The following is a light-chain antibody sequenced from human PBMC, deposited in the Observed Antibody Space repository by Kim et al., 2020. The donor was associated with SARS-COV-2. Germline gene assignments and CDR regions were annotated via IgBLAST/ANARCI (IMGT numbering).Light chain of an antibody. CDR1: QDMSRY. CDR3: QQTNSASRT. CDR2: TAS. V-gene: IGKV1-39*01. Sequence: DIQMTQSPSFLSAAVGDRVTITCRASQDMSRYLDWYQQKPGKAPKLLIYTASSLQSGVPSRFTGSGSETAFTLTISSLQPEDFATYYCQQTNSASRTFGQGTKVDIK. J-gene: IGKJ1*01.